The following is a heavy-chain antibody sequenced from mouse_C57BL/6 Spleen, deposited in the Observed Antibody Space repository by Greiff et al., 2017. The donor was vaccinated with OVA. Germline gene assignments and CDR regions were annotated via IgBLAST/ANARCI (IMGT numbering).Heavy chain of an antibody. V-gene: IGHV1-72*01. Sequence: QVQLQQPGAELVKPGASVKLSCKASGYTFTSYWMHWVKQRPGRGLEWIGRIDPNSGGTKYTEKFQSKATLTVDKPSSTAYIQLSSLTSEDSAVYYCARGVFVTTVVDGGYFDCWGKGTTLTVSS. D-gene: IGHD1-1*01. CDR1: GYTFTSYW. CDR2: IDPNSGGT. CDR3: ARGVFVTTVVDGGYFDC. J-gene: IGHJ2*01.